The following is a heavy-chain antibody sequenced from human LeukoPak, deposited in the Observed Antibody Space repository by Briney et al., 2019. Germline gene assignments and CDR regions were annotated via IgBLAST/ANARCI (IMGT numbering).Heavy chain of an antibody. V-gene: IGHV3-7*01. D-gene: IGHD3-10*01. J-gene: IGHJ4*02. Sequence: KGLEWVANMKQDGSEKYYVDSVKGRFTISRDNAKNSLYLQMNSLRAKDTAVYYCARGSGDYWGQGTLVTVSS. CDR3: ARGSGDY. CDR2: MKQDGSEK.